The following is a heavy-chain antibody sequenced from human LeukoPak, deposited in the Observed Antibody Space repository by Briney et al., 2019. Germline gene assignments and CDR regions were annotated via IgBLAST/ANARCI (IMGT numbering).Heavy chain of an antibody. CDR2: ISAYNGNT. CDR1: GYTFTSYG. D-gene: IGHD3-10*01. CDR3: AREPYLWFGELFDY. J-gene: IGHJ4*02. Sequence: SVNVSCKASGYTFTSYGISWVRQAPGQGLEWMGWISAYNGNTNYAQKLQGRVTMTTDTSTSTAYMELRSLRSDDTAVYYCAREPYLWFGELFDYWGQGTLVTVSS. V-gene: IGHV1-18*01.